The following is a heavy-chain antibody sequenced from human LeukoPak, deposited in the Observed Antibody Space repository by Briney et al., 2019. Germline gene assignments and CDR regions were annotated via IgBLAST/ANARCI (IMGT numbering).Heavy chain of an antibody. Sequence: SETLSLTCTVSGGSISSSSYYWGWIRQPPGKGLEWIGSIYYSGYTYYNPSLESRVTISVDTSKNQFSLKLNSVTAADTAVYYCARESGSYLWRSWLNPWGQGTLVTVSS. J-gene: IGHJ5*02. V-gene: IGHV4-39*07. CDR2: IYYSGYT. CDR1: GGSISSSSYY. D-gene: IGHD3-16*01. CDR3: ARESGSYLWRSWLNP.